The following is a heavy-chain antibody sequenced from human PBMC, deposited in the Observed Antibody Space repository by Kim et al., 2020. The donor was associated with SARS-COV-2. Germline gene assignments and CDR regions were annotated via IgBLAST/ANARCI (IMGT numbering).Heavy chain of an antibody. D-gene: IGHD3-9*01. CDR3: ANTEDYDILTGQDAFDI. Sequence: GGSLRLSCAASGFTFSSYAMSWVRQAPGKGLEWVSAISGSGGSTYYADSVKGRFTISRDNSKNTLYLQMNSLRAEDTAVYYCANTEDYDILTGQDAFDIWGQGTMVTVSS. J-gene: IGHJ3*02. CDR2: ISGSGGST. CDR1: GFTFSSYA. V-gene: IGHV3-23*01.